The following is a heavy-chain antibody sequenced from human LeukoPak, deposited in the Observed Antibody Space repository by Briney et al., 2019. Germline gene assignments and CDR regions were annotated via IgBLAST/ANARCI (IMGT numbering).Heavy chain of an antibody. V-gene: IGHV4-4*02. J-gene: IGHJ4*02. CDR3: AYNRNFALDN. Sequence: SGTLSLTYADSGASIDSLSWWSWVRQPPGKGLEWIGEIYHSGGANYKPSLKSRVTMSVDTSKNHFSLRLTSVTAADTAVYYCAYNRNFALDNWGQGTLVTVSS. CDR2: IYHSGGA. D-gene: IGHD1-14*01. CDR1: GASIDSLSW.